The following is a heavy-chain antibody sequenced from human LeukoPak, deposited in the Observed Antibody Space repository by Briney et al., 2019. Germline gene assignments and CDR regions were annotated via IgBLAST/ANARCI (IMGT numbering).Heavy chain of an antibody. Sequence: GRSLRLSCAASGFTFDDYAMHWVRQAPGKGLEWVSGISWNSGSIGYADSVKGRFTISRDNAKNSLYLQMNSLRAGDTALYYCAKAPSSWFYDASDIWGQGTMVTVSS. D-gene: IGHD6-13*01. V-gene: IGHV3-9*01. CDR3: AKAPSSWFYDASDI. J-gene: IGHJ3*02. CDR2: ISWNSGSI. CDR1: GFTFDDYA.